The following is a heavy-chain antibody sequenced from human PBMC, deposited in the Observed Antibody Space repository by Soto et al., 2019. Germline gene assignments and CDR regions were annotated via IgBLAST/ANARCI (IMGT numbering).Heavy chain of an antibody. V-gene: IGHV4-4*02. CDR1: GGSISSTNW. Sequence: TSETLSLTCAVSGGSISSTNWWSWVRQSPGKGLEWIGEIYHLGSTDYNPSLRGRVTISVDKSNNQFSLKMRYLTAADTAVYYCARGVLHWGQGTQVTVSS. CDR3: ARGVLH. J-gene: IGHJ4*01. CDR2: IYHLGST.